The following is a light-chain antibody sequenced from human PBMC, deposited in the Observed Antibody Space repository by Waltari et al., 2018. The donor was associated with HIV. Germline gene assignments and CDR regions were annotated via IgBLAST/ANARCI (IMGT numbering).Light chain of an antibody. V-gene: IGKV3-15*01. CDR1: QSVRDN. J-gene: IGKJ1*01. Sequence: EIVMTQSPATLSVSPGERATLSCRASQSVRDNLAWYQQKPGQAPRLLIYGASTRATGVPARFSGGGSGTEFTLTISSLQSEDFAVYYCLQYNNWPPWTFGQGTKVEIK. CDR3: LQYNNWPPWT. CDR2: GAS.